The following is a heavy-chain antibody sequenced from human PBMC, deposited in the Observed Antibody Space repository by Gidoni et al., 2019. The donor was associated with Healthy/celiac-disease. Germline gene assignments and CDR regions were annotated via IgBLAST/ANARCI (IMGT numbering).Heavy chain of an antibody. CDR2: IYHLGSA. D-gene: IGHD5-18*01. Sequence: QVQLQESRPVLVKPSDTLSFTCTVSVYSISSGYYRGGIRQPPGQGLAGIGSIYHLGSAYYNPSLKSRVTISVETSKNQFSLKLSSVTAADTAVYYCARTAMAENFDYWGQGTLVTVSS. J-gene: IGHJ4*02. CDR1: VYSISSGYY. CDR3: ARTAMAENFDY. V-gene: IGHV4-38-2*02.